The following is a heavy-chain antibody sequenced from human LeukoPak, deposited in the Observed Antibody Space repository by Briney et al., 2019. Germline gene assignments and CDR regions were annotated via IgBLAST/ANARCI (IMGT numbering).Heavy chain of an antibody. D-gene: IGHD3-10*01. V-gene: IGHV4-34*01. Sequence: SETLSLTCAVYGGSFSGYYWSWIRQPPGKGLGWIGEINHSGSTNYNPSLKSRVTISVDTSKNQFSLKLSSVTAADTAVYYCARDVRYYYGSGSPMGYYYYGMDVWGQGTTVTVSS. J-gene: IGHJ6*02. CDR2: INHSGST. CDR3: ARDVRYYYGSGSPMGYYYYGMDV. CDR1: GGSFSGYY.